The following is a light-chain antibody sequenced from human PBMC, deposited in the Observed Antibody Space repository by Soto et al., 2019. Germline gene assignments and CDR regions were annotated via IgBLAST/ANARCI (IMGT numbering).Light chain of an antibody. J-gene: IGLJ2*01. Sequence: QSALTQPPSASGSPGQSVTISCTGTSSDVGGYHHVSWYQQHPGKAPKLMSYGVTKRPSGVPDRFSGSKSGNTDSLTVSWLQAEDEADYYCSSYAGNTDVVFGGGTKLTVL. V-gene: IGLV2-8*01. CDR3: SSYAGNTDVV. CDR2: GVT. CDR1: SSDVGGYHH.